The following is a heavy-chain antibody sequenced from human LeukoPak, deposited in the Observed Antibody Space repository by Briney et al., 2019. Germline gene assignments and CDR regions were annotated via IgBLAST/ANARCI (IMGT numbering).Heavy chain of an antibody. V-gene: IGHV4-39*07. CDR2: IYYSGST. D-gene: IGHD5-18*01. CDR3: ASQLRAYMDV. CDR1: GGSISSSSYY. Sequence: SETLSLTCTVSGGSISSSSYYWGWIRQSPGKGLQWIGSIYYSGSTYSNPSLKSRVTISVDTSKNQFSLKLSSVTAADTAVYYCASQLRAYMDVWGKGTTVTVSS. J-gene: IGHJ6*03.